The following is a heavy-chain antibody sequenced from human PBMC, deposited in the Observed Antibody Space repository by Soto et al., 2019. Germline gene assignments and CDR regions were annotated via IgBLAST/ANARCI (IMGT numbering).Heavy chain of an antibody. CDR1: GFTFSSYA. Sequence: EVQLLESRGGLVQPGGSLRLSCAASGFTFSSYAMSWVRQAPGKGLEWVSAISGSGGSTYYADSVKGRFTISRDNSKNTLYLQMNSLRAEDTAVYYCAKDNDYGSGSPTALDYWGQGTLVTVSS. CDR2: ISGSGGST. J-gene: IGHJ4*02. V-gene: IGHV3-23*01. D-gene: IGHD3-10*01. CDR3: AKDNDYGSGSPTALDY.